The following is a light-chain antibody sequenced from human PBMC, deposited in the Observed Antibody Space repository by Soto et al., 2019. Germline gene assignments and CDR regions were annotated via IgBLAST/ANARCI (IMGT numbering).Light chain of an antibody. CDR2: DAS. J-gene: IGKJ1*01. CDR1: QSVRSN. CDR3: QHYNNWPT. Sequence: IVMTQSPATLSVSPGESATLSCMASQSVRSNLAWYQQRPGQAPRLLIYDASTRATDIPARFSGSGSGTDFTLTISSLQSEDFAVYYCQHYNNWPTFGLGTKVEIK. V-gene: IGKV3-15*01.